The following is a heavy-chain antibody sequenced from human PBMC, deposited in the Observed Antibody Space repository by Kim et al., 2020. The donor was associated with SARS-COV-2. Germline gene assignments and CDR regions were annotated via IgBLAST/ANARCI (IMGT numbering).Heavy chain of an antibody. D-gene: IGHD5-18*01. CDR2: ISWNSGNK. J-gene: IGHJ5*01. CDR1: GFTFDDYA. CDR3: AKDQGYSYGYNWFDT. Sequence: GGSLRLSCAASGFTFDDYAMHWVRQAPGKGLEWVSGISWNSGNKAYADSVKGRFTISRDNAKHSLYLQMNSLRPEDTALYYCAKDQGYSYGYNWFDTWG. V-gene: IGHV3-9*01.